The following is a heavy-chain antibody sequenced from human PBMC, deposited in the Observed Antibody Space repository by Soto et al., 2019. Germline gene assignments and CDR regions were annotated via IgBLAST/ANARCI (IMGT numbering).Heavy chain of an antibody. CDR1: RGSISSYY. CDR3: AGIRSLGEVSPNFDY. CDR2: ISYSGNT. D-gene: IGHD3-16*02. V-gene: IGHV4-59*01. J-gene: IGHJ4*02. Sequence: QVQLQASGPGLVKPSETLSLTCTVSRGSISSYYWSWIRQPPGKGLEWIGYISYSGNTNYHASLKSRVTISVDTSTNQFSLRVTSVTAADTAVYYCAGIRSLGEVSPNFDYGGQGALVTVSS.